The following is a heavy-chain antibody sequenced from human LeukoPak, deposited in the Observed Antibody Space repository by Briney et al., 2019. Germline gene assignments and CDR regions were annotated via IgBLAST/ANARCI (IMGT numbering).Heavy chain of an antibody. CDR2: INHSGST. V-gene: IGHV4-34*01. Sequence: PSETLSLTCAVYGGSFSGYYWSWIRQPPGKGLEWIGEINHSGSTNYNPSLKSRVTISVDTSKNQFSLKLSSVTAADTAVYYCARSSPLHDAFDIWGQGTMVTVSS. CDR1: GGSFSGYY. J-gene: IGHJ3*02. CDR3: ARSSPLHDAFDI.